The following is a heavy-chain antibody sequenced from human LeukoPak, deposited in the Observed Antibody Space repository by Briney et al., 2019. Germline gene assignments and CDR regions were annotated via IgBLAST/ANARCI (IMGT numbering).Heavy chain of an antibody. V-gene: IGHV3-7*03. J-gene: IGHJ4*02. CDR1: GFTISCYW. CDR3: ARGALGIASAGIDFDY. CDR2: IKRDGSGN. Sequence: GGSLRLSCAASGFTISCYWMSWVRQGQGEGLEWVANIKRDGSGNYSVDSVRGRFTISRDNAKNSLYLQMNSLRAEDTAVYYCARGALGIASAGIDFDYWGQGTLVTVSS. D-gene: IGHD6-13*01.